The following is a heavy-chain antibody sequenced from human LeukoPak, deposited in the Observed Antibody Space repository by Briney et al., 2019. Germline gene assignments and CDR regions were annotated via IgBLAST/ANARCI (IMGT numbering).Heavy chain of an antibody. CDR1: GYTFTSYG. V-gene: IGHV1-18*01. J-gene: IGHJ4*02. D-gene: IGHD3-9*01. Sequence: GASVKVSCKASGYTFTSYGISWVRQAPGQGLEWMGWISAYNGNANYAQNLQGRVTMTTDTSTTTAYMELRSLRSDDTAVYYCAREIQDYDILTGFPSRKLYFDYWGQGTLVTVSS. CDR3: AREIQDYDILTGFPSRKLYFDY. CDR2: ISAYNGNA.